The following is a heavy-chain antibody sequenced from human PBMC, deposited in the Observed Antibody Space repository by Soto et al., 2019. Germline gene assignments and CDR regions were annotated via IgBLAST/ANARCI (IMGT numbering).Heavy chain of an antibody. CDR1: GGTFSSYA. J-gene: IGHJ4*02. CDR3: ATPGPPYDSSGYYYYFDY. Sequence: EASVKVSCKASGGTFSSYAISWVRQAPGQGLEWMGGIIPIFGTANYAQKFQGRVTITADKSTSTAYMELSSLRSEDTAVYYCATPGPPYDSSGYYYYFDYWGQGTLVTVSS. D-gene: IGHD3-22*01. CDR2: IIPIFGTA. V-gene: IGHV1-69*06.